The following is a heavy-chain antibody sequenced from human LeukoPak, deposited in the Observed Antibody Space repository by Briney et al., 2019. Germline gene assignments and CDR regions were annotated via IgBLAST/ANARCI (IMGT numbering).Heavy chain of an antibody. V-gene: IGHV3-21*01. CDR1: GFTFSSYS. Sequence: PGGSLRLSCAASGFTFSSYSMNWVRQAPGKGLEWVSSISSSSSYIYYADSVKGRFTISRDNAKNSLYLQMNSLRAEDTAVYYCARDLGPVDTAMRWGQGTLVTVSS. CDR3: ARDLGPVDTAMR. CDR2: ISSSSSYI. D-gene: IGHD5-18*01. J-gene: IGHJ4*02.